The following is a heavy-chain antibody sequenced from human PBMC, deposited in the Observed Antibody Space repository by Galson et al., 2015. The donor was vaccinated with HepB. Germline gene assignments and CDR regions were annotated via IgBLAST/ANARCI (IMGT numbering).Heavy chain of an antibody. CDR2: IIPIFGKA. CDR1: GGTFSSYA. CDR3: AREGPLTPQQFFDI. Sequence: SVKVSCKASGGTFSSYAISWARQAPGQGLEWMGGIIPIFGKANYAQKFQGRVTITADESTSTAYMVMSSLRSEDTAVYYCAREGPLTPQQFFDIWGQGTMVTVSS. D-gene: IGHD6-13*01. V-gene: IGHV1-69*13. J-gene: IGHJ3*02.